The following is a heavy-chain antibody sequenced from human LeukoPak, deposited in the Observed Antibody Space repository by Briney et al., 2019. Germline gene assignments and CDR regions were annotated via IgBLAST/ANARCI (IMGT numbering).Heavy chain of an antibody. D-gene: IGHD3-22*01. V-gene: IGHV4-34*01. J-gene: IGHJ4*02. CDR2: INHSGST. CDR3: ARDTEYYYDSSGYYYFDY. Sequence: SETLSLTCAVYGGSFSGYYWNWIRQPPGKGLEWIGEINHSGSTNYNPSLKSRVTISVDTSKNQFSLKLSSVTAADTAVYYCARDTEYYYDSSGYYYFDYWGQGTLVTVSS. CDR1: GGSFSGYY.